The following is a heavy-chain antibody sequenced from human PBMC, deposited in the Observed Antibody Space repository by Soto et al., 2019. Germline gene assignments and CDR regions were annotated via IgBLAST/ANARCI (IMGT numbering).Heavy chain of an antibody. CDR2: INAGNGNT. J-gene: IGHJ4*02. D-gene: IGHD3-9*01. V-gene: IGHV1-3*01. CDR3: ARDLAYYDILTGYYMKQNFDY. Sequence: ASVKVSCKASGYTFTSYAMHWVRQAPGQRLEWMGWINAGNGNTKYSQKFQGRVTITRDTSASIAYMELSSLRSEDTAVYYCARDLAYYDILTGYYMKQNFDYWGQGTLVTVSS. CDR1: GYTFTSYA.